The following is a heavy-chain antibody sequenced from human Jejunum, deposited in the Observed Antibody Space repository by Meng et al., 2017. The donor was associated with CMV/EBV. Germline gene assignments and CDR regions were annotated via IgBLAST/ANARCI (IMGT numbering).Heavy chain of an antibody. CDR2: INTNTGNP. D-gene: IGHD3-3*01. CDR1: GYTFINYA. CDR3: ARVAPSGYRYFDY. J-gene: IGHJ4*02. Sequence: QVQLVQSGSELKKPGASVTVFCKASGYTFINYAMNWVRQAPGQGLERMGWINTNTGNPTYAQGFTRRFVFSLDTSFRTAYLQISSLKAEDTAVYYCARVAPSGYRYFDYWGQGTLVTVSS. V-gene: IGHV7-4-1*02.